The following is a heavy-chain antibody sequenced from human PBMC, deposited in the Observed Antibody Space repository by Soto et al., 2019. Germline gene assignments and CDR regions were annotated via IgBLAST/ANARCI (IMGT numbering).Heavy chain of an antibody. CDR3: ARGSESWRNCDY. Sequence: EVQLVESGGGLIQPGGSLRLSCAASGFTVSSHCMIWVRQAPGKGLEWVSVIFSGGSIYYAHSVTGRFTISRDNSKNTLYLQMNSLRAEDTAVYYCARGSESWRNCDYWGQGTLVTVSS. J-gene: IGHJ4*02. CDR1: GFTVSSHC. CDR2: IFSGGSI. V-gene: IGHV3-53*01.